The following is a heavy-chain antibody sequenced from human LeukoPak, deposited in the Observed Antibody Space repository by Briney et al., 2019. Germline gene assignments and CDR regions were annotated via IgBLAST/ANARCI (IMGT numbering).Heavy chain of an antibody. CDR2: ISTSNYI. J-gene: IGHJ4*02. CDR3: ARRYSSGWYEDFYFDY. V-gene: IGHV3-21*01. D-gene: IGHD6-19*01. Sequence: PGGSLRLSCAASGFTFSTYTMNWVRQAPGKGLEWVSYISTSNYIYYADSVKGRFTISRDNAKNSLYLQMNSLRAEDTAVYYCARRYSSGWYEDFYFDYWGQGTLVTVSS. CDR1: GFTFSTYT.